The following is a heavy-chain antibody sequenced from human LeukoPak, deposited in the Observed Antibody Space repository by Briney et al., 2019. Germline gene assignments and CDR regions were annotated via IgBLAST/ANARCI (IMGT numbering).Heavy chain of an antibody. CDR2: IYHSGST. Sequence: SGTLSLACAVSGGSISSSNLWSWVRQPPGKGLEWIGEIYHSGSTNYNPSLKSRVTISVDKSKNQFSLKLSSVTAADTAVYYCARHGYSSGWYPNDYWGQGTLVTVSS. D-gene: IGHD6-19*01. V-gene: IGHV4-4*02. CDR1: GGSISSSNL. CDR3: ARHGYSSGWYPNDY. J-gene: IGHJ4*02.